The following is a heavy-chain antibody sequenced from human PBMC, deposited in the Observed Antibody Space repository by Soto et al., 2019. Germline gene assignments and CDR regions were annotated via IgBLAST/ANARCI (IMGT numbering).Heavy chain of an antibody. CDR1: GYSFTCYG. CDR3: ARVLQWSTPDY. D-gene: IGHD6-19*01. CDR2: ISGYNGHI. Sequence: ASVKVSCKASGYSFTCYGISWVRQAPGQGLEWMGWISGYNGHIDYAQKFQGRVSMTTDTSTNTAYMEMRSLRSDDTAKYYCARVLQWSTPDYWGQGSLVTVSS. J-gene: IGHJ4*02. V-gene: IGHV1-18*01.